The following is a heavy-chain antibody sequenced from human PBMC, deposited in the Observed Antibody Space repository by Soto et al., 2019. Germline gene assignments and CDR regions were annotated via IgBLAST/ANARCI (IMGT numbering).Heavy chain of an antibody. CDR2: VSGSSTYK. Sequence: PGGSTKLSCAASGLTVSNYYISGSRKAPGKGLEWISYVSGSSTYKNYADSVKGRFTISRDNAKNSLYLQMNSLRAEDTAVYYCAREVLSILSKMAIFKWPFDYWGLGTLVTVSS. D-gene: IGHD3-9*01. J-gene: IGHJ4*02. V-gene: IGHV3-11*06. CDR1: GLTVSNYY. CDR3: AREVLSILSKMAIFKWPFDY.